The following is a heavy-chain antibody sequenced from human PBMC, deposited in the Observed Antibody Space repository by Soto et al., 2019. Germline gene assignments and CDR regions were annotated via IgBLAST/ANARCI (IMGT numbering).Heavy chain of an antibody. CDR2: VKSKADGGTT. CDR3: ARSYSSGWEFDY. J-gene: IGHJ4*02. D-gene: IGHD6-19*01. Sequence: GSLRLSCAASGITFSNAWMSWVRQAPGKGLEWVGRVKSKADGGTTDYAAPVKGRFTISRDDSKDTLYLQMNSLRVEDTAVYYCARSYSSGWEFDYWGQGTQVTVSS. V-gene: IGHV3-15*05. CDR1: GITFSNAW.